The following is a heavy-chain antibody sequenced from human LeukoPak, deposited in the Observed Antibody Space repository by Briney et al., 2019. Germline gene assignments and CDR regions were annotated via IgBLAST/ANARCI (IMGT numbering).Heavy chain of an antibody. J-gene: IGHJ4*02. CDR3: AKITWASRYFHY. V-gene: IGHV3-23*01. CDR1: GFTFADYA. D-gene: IGHD3-10*01. CDR2: IHSGGGAT. Sequence: PGGSLRLSCAASGFTFADYATSWVRQAPGKGLDWVSLIHSGGGATYYAGSVKGRFTISRDNSKNMVYLQADSLRAEDTAVYYCAKITWASRYFHYWGQGTLVTVSS.